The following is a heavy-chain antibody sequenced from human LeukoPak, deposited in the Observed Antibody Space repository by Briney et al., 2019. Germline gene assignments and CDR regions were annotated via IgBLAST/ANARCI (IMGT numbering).Heavy chain of an antibody. Sequence: GGSLRLSCAASGFTFSSYEMNWVRQAPGKGLEWVSAISGSGGSTYYADSVRGRFTISRDNSKNTLYLQMNSLSAEDKALYYGAKDLKVFAIRIAYWGQGTLVTVSS. CDR2: ISGSGGST. J-gene: IGHJ4*02. CDR3: AKDLKVFAIRIAY. CDR1: GFTFSSYE. V-gene: IGHV3-23*01. D-gene: IGHD2-8*01.